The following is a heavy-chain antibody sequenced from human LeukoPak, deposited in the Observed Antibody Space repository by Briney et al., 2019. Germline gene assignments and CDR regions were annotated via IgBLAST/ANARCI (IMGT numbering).Heavy chain of an antibody. J-gene: IGHJ4*02. CDR1: GFTFSSYS. CDR3: ARDGYYYDSSGYYRD. D-gene: IGHD3-22*01. V-gene: IGHV3-21*01. Sequence: GGSLRLSCAASGFTFSSYSMNWVRQAPGKGLEWVSSISSSSSYIHYADSVKGRFTISRDNAKNSLYLQMNSLRAEDTAVYYCARDGYYYDSSGYYRDWGQGTLVTVSS. CDR2: ISSSSSYI.